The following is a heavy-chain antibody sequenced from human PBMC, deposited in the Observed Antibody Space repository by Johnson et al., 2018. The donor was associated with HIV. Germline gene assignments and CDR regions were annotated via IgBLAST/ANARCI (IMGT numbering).Heavy chain of an antibody. V-gene: IGHV3-NL1*01. CDR1: GVTISSFG. Sequence: QVQLVESGGGVVQPGGSLRLSCAASGVTISSFGMHWVRQAPGKGLEWVSVIYSGGSTYYADYVKGRFTISIDNSTNTLYLQMNSRGAEDTAVYYCARDNEDIVLVGAFDIWGQGTMVTVSS. D-gene: IGHD2-8*02. J-gene: IGHJ3*02. CDR2: IYSGGST. CDR3: ARDNEDIVLVGAFDI.